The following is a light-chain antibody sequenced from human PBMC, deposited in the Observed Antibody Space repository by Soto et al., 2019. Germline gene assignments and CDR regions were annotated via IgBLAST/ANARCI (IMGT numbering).Light chain of an antibody. V-gene: IGLV2-23*01. CDR2: RGT. CDR1: SSDVGAYDA. J-gene: IGLJ1*01. Sequence: SVLAQPASVSGSPGQSITIACTGTSSDVGAYDAVSWYQQHPGKAPQVIIYRGTKRPSGVSTRFSGSVSGNTASLTVSGLQAEDEAEYFCCSSAPESTYVFGNGTKVTVL. CDR3: CSSAPESTYV.